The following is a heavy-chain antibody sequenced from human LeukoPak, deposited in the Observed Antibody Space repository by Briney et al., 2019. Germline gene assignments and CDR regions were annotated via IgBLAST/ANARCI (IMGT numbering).Heavy chain of an antibody. J-gene: IGHJ5*02. D-gene: IGHD1-20*01. CDR3: ARGEYNWNDLHL. V-gene: IGHV3-66*01. CDR1: EFSVGSNY. Sequence: PGGSLRLSCAASEFSVGSNYMTWVRQAPGKGLEWVSLIYSGGSTYYADSVKGRFTISRDNSKNTLYLQMNSLRAEDTAVYYCARGEYNWNDLHLWGQGTLVTVSS. CDR2: IYSGGST.